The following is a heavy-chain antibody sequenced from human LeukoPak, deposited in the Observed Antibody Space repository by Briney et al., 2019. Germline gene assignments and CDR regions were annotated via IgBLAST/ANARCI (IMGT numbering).Heavy chain of an antibody. CDR1: GFTFSRNG. V-gene: IGHV3-30*02. D-gene: IGHD7-27*01. Sequence: GGSLRLSCAASGFTFSRNGMHWVRQASGKGLEWVAFIRYDGSNKFYAYSVKGRFTISRDNSKNTLKLQMSSLRAQDTAVYYCAKGTGDLTFDYWGQGTLVTVSS. J-gene: IGHJ4*02. CDR2: IRYDGSNK. CDR3: AKGTGDLTFDY.